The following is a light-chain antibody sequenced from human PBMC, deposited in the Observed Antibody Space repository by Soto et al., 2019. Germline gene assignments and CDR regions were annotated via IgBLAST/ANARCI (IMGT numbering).Light chain of an antibody. CDR2: LGS. V-gene: IGKV2-28*01. J-gene: IGKJ2*01. Sequence: DLVMTQSPLSLPVTPGEPASISCRSSQSLLHSNGYNFLDWYLQKPGQSPQLLIYLGSNRASGVTDRFSGSGSGTDFTLRISTVEAEDVGIYYCMQALQTPYTFGQGTKLEIK. CDR1: QSLLHSNGYNF. CDR3: MQALQTPYT.